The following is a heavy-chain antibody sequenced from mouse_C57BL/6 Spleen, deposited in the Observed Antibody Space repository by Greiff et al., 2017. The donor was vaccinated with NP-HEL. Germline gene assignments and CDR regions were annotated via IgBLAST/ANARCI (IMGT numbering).Heavy chain of an antibody. J-gene: IGHJ3*01. CDR3: ARHPWFAY. V-gene: IGHV1-42*01. Sequence: EVKLMESGPELVKPGASVKISCKASGYSFTGYYMNWVKQSPEKSLEWIGEINPSTGGTTYNQKFKAKATLTVDKSSSTAYMQLKSLTSEDSAVYYCARHPWFAYWGQGTLVTVSA. CDR2: INPSTGGT. CDR1: GYSFTGYY.